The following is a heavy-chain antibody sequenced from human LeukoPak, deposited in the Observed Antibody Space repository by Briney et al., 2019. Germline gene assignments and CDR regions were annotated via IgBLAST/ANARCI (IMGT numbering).Heavy chain of an antibody. V-gene: IGHV4-39*07. CDR1: GGSISSSSYY. Sequence: SSETLSLTCTVSGGSISSSSYYWGWIRQPPGKGLEWIGSIYYSGSTYYNPSLKSRVTISVDTSKNQFSLKLSSVTAADTAVYYCARDAELSWHAFDYWGQGTLVTVSS. CDR3: ARDAELSWHAFDY. CDR2: IYYSGST. D-gene: IGHD1-26*01. J-gene: IGHJ4*02.